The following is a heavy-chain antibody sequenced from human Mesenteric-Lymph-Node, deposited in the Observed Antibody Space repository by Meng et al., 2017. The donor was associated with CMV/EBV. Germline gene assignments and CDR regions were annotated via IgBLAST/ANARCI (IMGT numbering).Heavy chain of an antibody. CDR2: ISYSGST. CDR3: ARLRSGGPFDY. Sequence: CTVSGGSVSSGSYYWSWIRQPPGKGLEWIGYISYSGSTNYSPSLRSRVTISGDTSKNQFSLRLTSVTAADTAVYYCARLRSGGPFDYWGQGTLVTVSS. J-gene: IGHJ4*02. D-gene: IGHD2-15*01. CDR1: GGSVSSGSYY. V-gene: IGHV4-61*01.